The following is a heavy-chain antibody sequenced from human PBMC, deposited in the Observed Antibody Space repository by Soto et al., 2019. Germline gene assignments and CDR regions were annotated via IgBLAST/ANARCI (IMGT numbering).Heavy chain of an antibody. V-gene: IGHV3-53*01. CDR1: GFTVSSNY. CDR2: IYSGGST. CDR3: ARAPNYYDSSGLGHY. J-gene: IGHJ4*02. D-gene: IGHD3-22*01. Sequence: GGSLRLSCAASGFTVSSNYMSWVRQAPGKGLKWVSLIYSGGSTYYADSVKGRFTISRDNSKNTLYLQMNSLRAEDTAVYYCARAPNYYDSSGLGHYWGQGILVTVSS.